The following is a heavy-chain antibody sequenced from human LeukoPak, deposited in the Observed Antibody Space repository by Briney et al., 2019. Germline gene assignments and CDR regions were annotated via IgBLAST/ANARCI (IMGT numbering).Heavy chain of an antibody. J-gene: IGHJ6*02. CDR3: ARDDPLQNYYGMDV. V-gene: IGHV3-66*01. CDR1: GFIVSSNY. D-gene: IGHD4-11*01. CDR2: IYSGGST. Sequence: GGSLRLSCAASGFIVSSNYMSWVRQGPGKGLEWVSVIYSGGSTYYADSVKGRFTISRDNSKNTLYLQMNSLRAEDTAVYYCARDDPLQNYYGMDVWGQGTTVTVSS.